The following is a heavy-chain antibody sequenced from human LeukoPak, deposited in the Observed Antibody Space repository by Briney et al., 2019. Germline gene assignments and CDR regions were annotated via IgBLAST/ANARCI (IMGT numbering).Heavy chain of an antibody. J-gene: IGHJ4*02. Sequence: GGSLRLSCAASGFTFSSYAMHWVRQAPGKGLEWVAVISYDGSNKYYADSVKGRFTISRDNSKNTLYLQMNSLRAEDTAVYYCVRDLGGRSGHWGQGTLVTVSS. CDR2: ISYDGSNK. D-gene: IGHD1-26*01. V-gene: IGHV3-30*04. CDR1: GFTFSSYA. CDR3: VRDLGGRSGH.